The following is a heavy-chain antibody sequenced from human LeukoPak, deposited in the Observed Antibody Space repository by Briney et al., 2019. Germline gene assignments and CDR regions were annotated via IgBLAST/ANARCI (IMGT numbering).Heavy chain of an antibody. CDR3: AKVRHYYDFWSGYFTSPYFDY. J-gene: IGHJ4*02. D-gene: IGHD3-3*01. V-gene: IGHV3-23*01. CDR2: ISGSGGST. CDR1: GFTFSSYA. Sequence: GGSLRLSCAASGFTFSSYAMSWVRQAPGKGLEWVSAISGSGGSTYYADSVKGRFTISRDNSKNTLYLQMNSLRAEDTAVYYCAKVRHYYDFWSGYFTSPYFDYWGQGTLVTVSS.